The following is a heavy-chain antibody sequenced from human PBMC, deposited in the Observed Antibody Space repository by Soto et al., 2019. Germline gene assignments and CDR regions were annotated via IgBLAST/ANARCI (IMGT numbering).Heavy chain of an antibody. Sequence: LXLTCTVSGGSISSGGYYWIWIRQHPGKGLEWIGYIYYSGSTYYNPSLKSRVTISVDTSKNQFSLKLSSVTAAYTAVYYCASLFGYDHDYWGQGTLVTGS. CDR3: ASLFGYDHDY. J-gene: IGHJ4*02. CDR1: GGSISSGGYY. CDR2: IYYSGST. V-gene: IGHV4-31*03. D-gene: IGHD5-12*01.